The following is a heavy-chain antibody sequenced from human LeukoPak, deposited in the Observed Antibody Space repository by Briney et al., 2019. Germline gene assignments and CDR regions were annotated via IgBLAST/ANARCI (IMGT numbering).Heavy chain of an antibody. Sequence: SATLSLTCTVSGDSISSYYWSWIRQPPGKGLEWIGYIYYSGSTNYNPSLESRVTISRDTSKNQFSLKLRSVTAADTAVYYCTSGGMVSGDYWGHGTLVTVSS. J-gene: IGHJ4*01. CDR1: GDSISSYY. D-gene: IGHD2-8*01. CDR2: IYYSGST. CDR3: TSGGMVSGDY. V-gene: IGHV4-59*01.